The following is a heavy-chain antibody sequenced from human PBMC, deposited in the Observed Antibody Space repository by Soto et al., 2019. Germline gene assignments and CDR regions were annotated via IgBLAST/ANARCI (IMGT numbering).Heavy chain of an antibody. CDR1: GYTFTSYG. D-gene: IGHD3-3*01. J-gene: IGHJ6*02. CDR2: ISAYNGNT. CDR3: ARAPLLDYDFWSGYLLDYYYGMDV. V-gene: IGHV1-18*04. Sequence: ASVKVSCKASGYTFTSYGIGWVRQAPGQGLEWMGWISAYNGNTNYAQKLQGRVTMTTDTSTSTAYMELRSLRSDDTAVYYCARAPLLDYDFWSGYLLDYYYGMDVWGQGTTVTVSS.